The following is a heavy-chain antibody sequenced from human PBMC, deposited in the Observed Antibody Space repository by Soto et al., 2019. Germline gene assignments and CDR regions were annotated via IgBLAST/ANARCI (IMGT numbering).Heavy chain of an antibody. V-gene: IGHV4-59*01. J-gene: IGHJ4*02. CDR3: ARGGPHLGYLDS. CDR2: INYSGRT. D-gene: IGHD3-10*01. CDR1: GDSSSTYY. Sequence: PSETLSLTCSVSGDSSSTYYWGWIRQPPGKGLEWIGYINYSGRTNHNPSLKSRVTTSVDTSKNQFSLKLTSVTAADTAVYYCARGGPHLGYLDSRGPGTLVTVSS.